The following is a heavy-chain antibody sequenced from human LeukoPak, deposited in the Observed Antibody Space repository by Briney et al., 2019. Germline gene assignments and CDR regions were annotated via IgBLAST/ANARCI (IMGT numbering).Heavy chain of an antibody. CDR3: AREHYSGYDWGTNWFDP. J-gene: IGHJ5*02. D-gene: IGHD5-12*01. CDR2: MSNDGN. Sequence: GGSLRLSCAASGFTFSSYTMHWVRQAPGKGLEWVAVMSNDGNYYADSEKGRFTISRDNAKNTLYLQMNSLRAEDTAVYYCAREHYSGYDWGTNWFDPWGQGTLVTVSS. V-gene: IGHV3-30*04. CDR1: GFTFSSYT.